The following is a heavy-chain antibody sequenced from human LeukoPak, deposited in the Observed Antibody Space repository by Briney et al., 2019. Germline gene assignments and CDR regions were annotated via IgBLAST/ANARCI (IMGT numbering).Heavy chain of an antibody. CDR3: ARDVGARPFDY. J-gene: IGHJ4*02. V-gene: IGHV4-59*01. CDR1: GGPISSYY. D-gene: IGHD1-26*01. Sequence: PSETLSHTCTVSGGPISSYYWSWIRQPPGKGLEWIGYIYYSGSTNYNPSLKSRVTISVDTSKNQFSLKLSSVTAADTAVYYCARDVGARPFDYWGQGTLVTVSS. CDR2: IYYSGST.